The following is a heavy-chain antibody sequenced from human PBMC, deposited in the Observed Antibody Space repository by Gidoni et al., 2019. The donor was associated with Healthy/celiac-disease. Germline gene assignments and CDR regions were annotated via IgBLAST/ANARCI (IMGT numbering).Heavy chain of an antibody. CDR2: IDYSGST. D-gene: IGHD3-10*01. V-gene: IGHV4-39*01. CDR1: GGSISSSTYY. CDR3: ASAGERHITVRY. J-gene: IGHJ4*02. Sequence: QLQLQESGPGLVKPSETLSIPCTVSGGSISSSTYYWGWIRQPPGKGLAWCGNIDYSGSTYYSPSLKSRVTISLDTAKIQFSLNLNSVTAADTAVYYCASAGERHITVRYWGQGTRVTVSS.